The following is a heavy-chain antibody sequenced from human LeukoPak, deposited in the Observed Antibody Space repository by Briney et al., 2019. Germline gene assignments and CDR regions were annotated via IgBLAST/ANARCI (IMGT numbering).Heavy chain of an antibody. D-gene: IGHD2-15*01. J-gene: IGHJ4*02. Sequence: GGSLRLSCAASGFTFSDYYMSWIRQAPGKGLEWVSYISSSGSTIYYADSMKGRFTTSRDNAKHSLYKQTNSLRAEDTAGYYCARCLGDSQWYCSGGSPIAYWGQGTLVTVSS. CDR1: GFTFSDYY. V-gene: IGHV3-11*01. CDR3: ARCLGDSQWYCSGGSPIAY. CDR2: ISSSGSTI.